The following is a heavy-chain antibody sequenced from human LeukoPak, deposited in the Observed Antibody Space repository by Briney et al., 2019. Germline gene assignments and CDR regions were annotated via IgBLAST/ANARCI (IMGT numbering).Heavy chain of an antibody. CDR3: ARRDSSGYFYFDY. J-gene: IGHJ4*02. D-gene: IGHD3-22*01. CDR2: IYYSGST. V-gene: IGHV4-59*08. Sequence: SETLSLTCTVSGGSISSCYWSWIRQPPGKGLEWIGYIYYSGSTNYNPSLKSRVTISVDTSKNQFSLKLSSVTAADTAVYYCARRDSSGYFYFDYWGQGTLVTVSS. CDR1: GGSISSCY.